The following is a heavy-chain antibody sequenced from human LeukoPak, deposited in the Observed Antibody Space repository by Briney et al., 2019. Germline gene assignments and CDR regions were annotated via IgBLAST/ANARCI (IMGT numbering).Heavy chain of an antibody. Sequence: PGGSLRLSCAASGFTVSSNYMSWVRQAPGKGLVWDSVIYSGDSTYYADSVKGRFTISRDNSKNTLYLQMNSLRAEDTAVYYCARGYKQQLVRYYYYYMDVWGKGTTVTVSS. CDR1: GFTVSSNY. D-gene: IGHD6-13*01. V-gene: IGHV3-53*01. CDR2: IYSGDST. J-gene: IGHJ6*03. CDR3: ARGYKQQLVRYYYYYMDV.